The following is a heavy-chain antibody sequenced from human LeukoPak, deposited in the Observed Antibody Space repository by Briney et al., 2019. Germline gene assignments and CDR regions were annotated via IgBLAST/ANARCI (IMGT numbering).Heavy chain of an antibody. V-gene: IGHV3-49*03. Sequence: GGSLRLSCTASGFTFGDYAMSWFRQAPGKGLEWVGFIRSKAYGGTIEYAASVKGRFTISRDDSKSIAYLQMNSLKTEDTAVYYCTRDPPDYGDRIDYWGQGTLVTVSS. CDR1: GFTFGDYA. J-gene: IGHJ4*02. CDR2: IRSKAYGGTI. D-gene: IGHD4-17*01. CDR3: TRDPPDYGDRIDY.